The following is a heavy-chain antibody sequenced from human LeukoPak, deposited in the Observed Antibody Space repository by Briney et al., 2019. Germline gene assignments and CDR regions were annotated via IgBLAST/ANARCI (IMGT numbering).Heavy chain of an antibody. D-gene: IGHD3-3*01. J-gene: IGHJ4*02. Sequence: KTSETLSLTCTVSGGSISSYYWSWIRQPPGKGLEWIGYIYYSGSTNYNPSLKSRVTISVDTSKNQFSLKLSSVTAADTAVYYCARGDYDFWSGYRFDYWGQGTLVTVSS. CDR3: ARGDYDFWSGYRFDY. CDR1: GGSISSYY. CDR2: IYYSGST. V-gene: IGHV4-59*08.